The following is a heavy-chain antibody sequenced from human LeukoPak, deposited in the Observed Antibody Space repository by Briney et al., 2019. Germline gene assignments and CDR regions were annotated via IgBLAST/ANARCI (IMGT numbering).Heavy chain of an antibody. D-gene: IGHD3-16*01. CDR1: GFTFSAYA. V-gene: IGHV3-21*01. J-gene: IGHJ4*02. Sequence: GGSLRLSCEASGFTFSAYAMTWVRQAPGKGLEWVSSISSSSSIIYYADSVKGRFTISRDNAKNSLYLQVNSLRAEDTAVYYCARDLFDDYSLDYWGQGTLVTVSS. CDR2: ISSSSSII. CDR3: ARDLFDDYSLDY.